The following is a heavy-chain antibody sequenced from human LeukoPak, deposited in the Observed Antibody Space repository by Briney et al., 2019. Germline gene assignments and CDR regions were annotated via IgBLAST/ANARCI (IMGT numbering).Heavy chain of an antibody. CDR1: GFTFSSYG. CDR2: ISGSGGST. Sequence: GGSLRLSCAASGFTFSSYGMSWVRQAPGKGLEWVSAISGSGGSTYYADSVKGRFTISRDNSKNTLYLQMNSLRAEDTAVYYCAKGSRGVITPLLWGQGTLVTVSS. V-gene: IGHV3-23*01. D-gene: IGHD3-10*01. J-gene: IGHJ4*02. CDR3: AKGSRGVITPLL.